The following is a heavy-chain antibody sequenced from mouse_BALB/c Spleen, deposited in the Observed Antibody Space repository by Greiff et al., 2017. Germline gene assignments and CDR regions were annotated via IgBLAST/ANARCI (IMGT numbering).Heavy chain of an antibody. Sequence: EVHLVESGGGLVQPGGSLKLSCAASGFTFSSYTMSWVRQTPEKRLEWVAYISNGGGSTYYPDTVKGRFTISRDNAKNTLYLQMSSLKSEDTAMYYCARFSRIITTVVATSYAMDYWGQGTSVTVSS. CDR2: ISNGGGST. CDR3: ARFSRIITTVVATSYAMDY. V-gene: IGHV5-12-2*01. CDR1: GFTFSSYT. D-gene: IGHD1-1*01. J-gene: IGHJ4*01.